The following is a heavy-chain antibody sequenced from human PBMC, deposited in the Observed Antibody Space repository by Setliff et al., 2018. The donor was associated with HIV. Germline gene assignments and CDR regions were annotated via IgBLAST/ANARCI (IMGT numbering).Heavy chain of an antibody. CDR2: IFYSGST. D-gene: IGHD1-1*01. CDR1: GGSISSYY. CDR3: VRTYNDLENYYHHYYYMDV. Sequence: PSETLSLTCTVSGGSISSYYWSWIRQPPGKGLEWIGSIFYSGSTYYNPSLKSRLTISVDTSKTQFSLKLSSVTAADTAVYYCVRTYNDLENYYHHYYYMDVWGKGTTVTVSS. V-gene: IGHV4-59*04. J-gene: IGHJ6*03.